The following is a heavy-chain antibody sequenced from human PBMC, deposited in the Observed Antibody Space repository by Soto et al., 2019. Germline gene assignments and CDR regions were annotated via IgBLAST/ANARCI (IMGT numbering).Heavy chain of an antibody. J-gene: IGHJ3*02. Sequence: TSETLSLTCTVSGGSISAFYWNWIRQPAGKGLEWIGRIYASGHTIYNPSLESRVTMSVDTSKHQFSLKLNSVTAADTAVYYCARSPSTSSIGTFDIWGQGTVVTVS. D-gene: IGHD6-6*01. CDR3: ARSPSTSSIGTFDI. V-gene: IGHV4-4*07. CDR1: GGSISAFY. CDR2: IYASGHT.